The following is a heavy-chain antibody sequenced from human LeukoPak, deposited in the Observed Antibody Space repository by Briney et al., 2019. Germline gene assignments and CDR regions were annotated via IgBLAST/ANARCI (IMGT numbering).Heavy chain of an antibody. CDR1: GGSISSYY. J-gene: IGHJ4*02. CDR3: ARDPETKRGRDGLDY. CDR2: IYYSGST. Sequence: SETLSLTCTVSGGSISSYYWSWIRQPPGKGLEWIGYIYYSGSTNYNPSLKSRVTISVDTSKNQFSLKLSSVTAADTAVYYCARDPETKRGRDGLDYWGPGTLVIVSS. D-gene: IGHD1-14*01. V-gene: IGHV4-59*12.